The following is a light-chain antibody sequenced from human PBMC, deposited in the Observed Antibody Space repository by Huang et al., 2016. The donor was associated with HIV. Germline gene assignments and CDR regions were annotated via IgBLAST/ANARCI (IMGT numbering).Light chain of an antibody. V-gene: IGKV1-39*01. CDR3: QQSHSTPQT. CDR1: QTIKKY. Sequence: DIQMTQSPSSLSASVGDRVTITCRASQTIKKYLNWYQQKPGQAPRLLIYGASNLQTEGPSRFSGSGSGTDFSLIISSLQPEDFAIYYCQQSHSTPQTFGQGTRLDIK. CDR2: GAS. J-gene: IGKJ5*01.